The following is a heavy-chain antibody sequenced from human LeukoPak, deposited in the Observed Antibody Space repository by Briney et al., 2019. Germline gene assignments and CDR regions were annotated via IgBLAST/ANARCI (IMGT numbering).Heavy chain of an antibody. Sequence: GGSLRLSCAAAGFTFSSYEMNWVRQAPGKGLEWVSYITSSGSTIYYADSVKGRFTISRDNAKNSPYLQMDSLRAEDTAVYYCARAKYGDYLIDYWGQGSLVTVSS. V-gene: IGHV3-48*03. CDR2: ITSSGSTI. CDR3: ARAKYGDYLIDY. D-gene: IGHD4-17*01. J-gene: IGHJ4*02. CDR1: GFTFSSYE.